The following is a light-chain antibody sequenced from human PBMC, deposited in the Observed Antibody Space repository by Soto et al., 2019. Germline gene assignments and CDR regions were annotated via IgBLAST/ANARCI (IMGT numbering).Light chain of an antibody. CDR2: DAS. V-gene: IGKV3-11*01. CDR3: QHRSIWPA. J-gene: IGKJ5*01. CDR1: QSVSSY. Sequence: EIVLTQSPATLSLSPGERATLSCRASQSVSSYLAWYQQKPGQAPRLLISDASNRATGIPARFSGSGSGTAFTLNISSLAPEDFAVYYCQHRSIWPAFGQGTRLDIK.